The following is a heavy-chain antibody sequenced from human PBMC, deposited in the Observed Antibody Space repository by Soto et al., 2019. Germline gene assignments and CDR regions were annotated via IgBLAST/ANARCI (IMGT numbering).Heavy chain of an antibody. V-gene: IGHV3-7*03. J-gene: IGHJ6*02. D-gene: IGHD3-10*01. CDR3: ASVPGSPGYHGLDV. CDR1: GLTFNKYW. CDR2: IKHDGSEK. Sequence: EVQLVESGGGLVQPGGSLRLSCAASGLTFNKYWMTWVRQAPGKGLEWVATIKHDGSEKSNLDSVEGRFTISRDNARNSLSLQMNSLIVADTAVYFCASVPGSPGYHGLDVWGQGTTVTVSS.